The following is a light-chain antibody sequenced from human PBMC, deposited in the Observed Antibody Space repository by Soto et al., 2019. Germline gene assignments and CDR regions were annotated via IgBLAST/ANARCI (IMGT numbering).Light chain of an antibody. CDR3: SSYTRSSTHV. CDR1: SSDVGAYNF. V-gene: IGLV2-14*03. J-gene: IGLJ1*01. Sequence: QSALTQPASVSGSRGQSITISCTGTSSDVGAYNFVSWYQQHPGKLPKLMIFDVSRWPSGVSDRFSGSKSGNTASLTISGLQAEDEGDYYCSSYTRSSTHVFGSGTKLTVL. CDR2: DVS.